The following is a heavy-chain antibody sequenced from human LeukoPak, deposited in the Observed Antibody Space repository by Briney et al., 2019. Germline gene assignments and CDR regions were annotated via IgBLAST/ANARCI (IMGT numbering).Heavy chain of an antibody. CDR3: ARDSYSSSWYESYYYYMDV. Sequence: GVSVNVSCKSSVYTFVSRGISWVRQAPGQGLEGMGWISVYNGNPNYAQKLQGRVTMTTDTSTSTAYMELRSLRSDDTAVYYCARDSYSSSWYESYYYYMDVWGKGTTVTVSS. CDR2: ISVYNGNP. J-gene: IGHJ6*03. D-gene: IGHD6-13*01. V-gene: IGHV1-18*01. CDR1: VYTFVSRG.